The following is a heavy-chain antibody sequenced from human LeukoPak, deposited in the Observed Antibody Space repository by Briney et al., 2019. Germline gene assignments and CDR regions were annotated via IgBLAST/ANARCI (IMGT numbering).Heavy chain of an antibody. D-gene: IGHD3-10*01. Sequence: ASVKVSCKASGYTFTSYGISWVRQAPGQGLEWMGWVNPHTGTVRYAQKFQGRVTMTRDTSMNSAYMELTYLTSDDTAMYYCARSLYYYGSGEDCWGQGTLVTVSS. CDR2: VNPHTGTV. V-gene: IGHV1-18*01. CDR1: GYTFTSYG. J-gene: IGHJ4*02. CDR3: ARSLYYYGSGEDC.